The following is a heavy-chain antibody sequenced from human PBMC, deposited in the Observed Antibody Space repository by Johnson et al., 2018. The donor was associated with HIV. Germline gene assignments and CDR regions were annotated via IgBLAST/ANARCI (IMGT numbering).Heavy chain of an antibody. D-gene: IGHD1-26*01. J-gene: IGHJ3*02. CDR1: GFTFDDFG. Sequence: MLLVESGGGVVRPGGSLRLSCAASGFTFDDFGMGWVRQAPGTGLEWVSGINWNGGSIGYADSVKGRFTISRDNAKNSLYLQMNSLRVEDTALYYCARGKGVGAGLGAFDIWGQGSMVTVSS. CDR2: INWNGGSI. CDR3: ARGKGVGAGLGAFDI. V-gene: IGHV3-20*04.